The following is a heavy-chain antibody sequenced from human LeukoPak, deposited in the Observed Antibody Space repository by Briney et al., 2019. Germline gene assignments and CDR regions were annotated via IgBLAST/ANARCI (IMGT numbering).Heavy chain of an antibody. CDR1: DGSIRNFY. D-gene: IGHD3-22*01. V-gene: IGHV4-59*01. J-gene: IGHJ4*02. CDR2: TLYGGRT. CDR3: ARWGHFDASGYFVVDY. Sequence: SETLSLTCTVSDGSIRNFYWNWFRQPPGKRLEWIGHTLYGGRTAYNPSLESRVTISVDTSKSQFSLNLRSVTTTDTAVYYCARWGHFDASGYFVVDYWGQGALVTVSS.